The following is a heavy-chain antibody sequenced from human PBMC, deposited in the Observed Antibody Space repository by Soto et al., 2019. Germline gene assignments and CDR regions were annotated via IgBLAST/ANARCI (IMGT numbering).Heavy chain of an antibody. Sequence: ASVKVSCKVSGYTLTELSMHWVRQAPGKGLEWMGGFDPEDGETIYAQKFQGRVTMTEDTFLDTEFMGLSGLRSGVYSLYYGASGGELQSYYYGMDIWGQGTMVTVSS. CDR2: FDPEDGET. J-gene: IGHJ6*02. CDR3: ASGGELQSYYYGMDI. D-gene: IGHD1-7*01. CDR1: GYTLTELS. V-gene: IGHV1-24*01.